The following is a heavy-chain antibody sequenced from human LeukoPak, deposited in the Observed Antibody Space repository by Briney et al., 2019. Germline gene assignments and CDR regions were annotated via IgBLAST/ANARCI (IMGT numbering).Heavy chain of an antibody. D-gene: IGHD3-22*01. CDR2: IDSSGNT. J-gene: IGHJ5*02. Sequence: PSEALSLTCTVSGGSISSYYWSWIRQPPGKGLEWIGHIDSSGNTKYNPSLKSRDTMSADTSKKQFSLKLRSVTAADTAVYYCARDIIMIVVGTALNWFDPWGQGILVTVSS. V-gene: IGHV4-4*07. CDR3: ARDIIMIVVGTALNWFDP. CDR1: GGSISSYY.